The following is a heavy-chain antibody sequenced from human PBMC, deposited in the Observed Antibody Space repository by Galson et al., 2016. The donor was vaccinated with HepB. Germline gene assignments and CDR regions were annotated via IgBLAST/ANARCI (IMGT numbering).Heavy chain of an antibody. J-gene: IGHJ4*02. CDR3: ARGGGGSYLDC. CDR2: IYSGGNT. CDR1: GFTVSSNY. D-gene: IGHD2-15*01. V-gene: IGHV3-53*01. Sequence: SLRLSCAASGFTVSSNYMSWVRQAPGKGLEWVSVIYSGGNTNYADSAKGRFTISSDNSKNALSLQMNSLRAEDTAVFYCARGGGGSYLDCWGQGTLVTVSS.